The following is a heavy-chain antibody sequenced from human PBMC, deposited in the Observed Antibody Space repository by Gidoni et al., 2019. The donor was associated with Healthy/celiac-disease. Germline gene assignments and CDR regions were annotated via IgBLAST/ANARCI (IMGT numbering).Heavy chain of an antibody. CDR3: AFLSGGSYYSVGSVYRY. CDR2: LSAYNGNT. Sequence: VQLVQSGAEVKKPGASVKVSCKASGYTFTSYGISRVRQAPGPGLEWMGWLSAYNGNTNNAKKLQGGVTMTTDTSTSPAYMELRSLRSDDTAVYYCAFLSGGSYYSVGSVYRYWGQGTLVTVSS. J-gene: IGHJ4*02. V-gene: IGHV1-18*01. D-gene: IGHD3-10*01. CDR1: GYTFTSYG.